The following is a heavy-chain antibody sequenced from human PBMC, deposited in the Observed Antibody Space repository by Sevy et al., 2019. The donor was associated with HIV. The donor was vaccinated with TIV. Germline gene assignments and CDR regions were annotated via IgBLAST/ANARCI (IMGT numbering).Heavy chain of an antibody. J-gene: IGHJ4*02. D-gene: IGHD1-26*01. CDR2: ISGLSNYI. CDR3: ARGHPDGSYDYFDY. Sequence: GGSLRLSCAASGFTFSSLNMNWVRQAPGKGLEWVSSISGLSNYIYYAESLKGRFIISRDNAKNTLYLQMNSLRADDTAVYYCARGHPDGSYDYFDYWGQGTLVTVSS. CDR1: GFTFSSLN. V-gene: IGHV3-21*06.